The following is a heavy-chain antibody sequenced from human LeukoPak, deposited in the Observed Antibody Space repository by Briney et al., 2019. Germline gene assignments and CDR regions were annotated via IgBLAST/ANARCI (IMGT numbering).Heavy chain of an antibody. D-gene: IGHD6-13*01. V-gene: IGHV1-18*01. CDR2: ISAYNGNT. CDR1: GGTFSSYA. Sequence: ASVKVSCKASGGTFSSYAISWVRQAPGQGLEWMGWISAYNGNTNYAQKLQGRVTMTTDTSTSTAYMELRSLRSDDTAVYYCARDGSSSWYPPYYFDYWGQGTLVTVSS. J-gene: IGHJ4*02. CDR3: ARDGSSSWYPPYYFDY.